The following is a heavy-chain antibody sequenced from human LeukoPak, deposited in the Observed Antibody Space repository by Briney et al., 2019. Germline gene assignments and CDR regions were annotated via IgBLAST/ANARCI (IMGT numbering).Heavy chain of an antibody. V-gene: IGHV3-74*01. CDR3: ARTGVLLRGGAFDI. D-gene: IGHD1-26*01. CDR1: GFTFTSHW. Sequence: GGSLRLSCVASGFTFTSHWMHWVRQAPGKGLVWVSRINSDGSSTYYADSVKGRFTISRDNSKNTLYLQMNSLRAEDTAVYYCARTGVLLRGGAFDIWGQGTMVTVSS. CDR2: INSDGSST. J-gene: IGHJ3*02.